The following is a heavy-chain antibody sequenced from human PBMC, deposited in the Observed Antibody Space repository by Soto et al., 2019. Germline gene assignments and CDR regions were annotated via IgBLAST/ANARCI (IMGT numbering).Heavy chain of an antibody. V-gene: IGHV4-4*07. J-gene: IGHJ4*02. Sequence: QVQLQESGPGLVKPSETLSLTCTVSGGSISSYYWSWIRQPAGKGLEWIGRIYTSGSTNYNPSLKSRVTMSVDTSKNQFSLKLSSVTAADTAVYYCARERATGTTRSLDYWGQGTLVTVSS. CDR2: IYTSGST. CDR3: ARERATGTTRSLDY. CDR1: GGSISSYY. D-gene: IGHD1-1*01.